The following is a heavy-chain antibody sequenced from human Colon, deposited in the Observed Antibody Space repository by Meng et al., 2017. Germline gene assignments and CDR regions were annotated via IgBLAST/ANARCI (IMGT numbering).Heavy chain of an antibody. CDR3: TTDDSLTSGTS. V-gene: IGHV3-15*01. Sequence: VLVVGGGGGFGEPGGSLRLSCTASGFTVSNARMSWVRQAPGKGLEWVGRIKAKTEGGVTDYRAPMRGRFTISRDDSYNTLSLQIDSLKTEDTAVYYCTTDDSLTSGTSWGQGTLVTVSS. D-gene: IGHD1-26*01. CDR1: GFTVSNAR. J-gene: IGHJ5*02. CDR2: IKAKTEGGVT.